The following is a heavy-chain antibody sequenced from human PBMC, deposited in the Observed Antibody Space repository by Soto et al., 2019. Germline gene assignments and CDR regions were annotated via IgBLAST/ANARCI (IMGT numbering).Heavy chain of an antibody. Sequence: GGSLRLSCTTSGFTFGDSALSWVRQAPGKGLEWVGFIRRNAYGGTTDYAASVKGRFTISRDDAKSIDYLQMNSLRTEDTALYYCNRTSRLDFDFWGEGTLVNVSS. CDR2: IRRNAYGGTT. CDR1: GFTFGDSA. V-gene: IGHV3-49*04. CDR3: NRTSRLDFDF. J-gene: IGHJ4*02.